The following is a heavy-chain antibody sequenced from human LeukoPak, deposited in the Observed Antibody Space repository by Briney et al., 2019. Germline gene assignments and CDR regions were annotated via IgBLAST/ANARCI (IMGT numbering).Heavy chain of an antibody. Sequence: GGSLRLSCAASGFTFSSYAMSWVRQAPGKGLEWVSAISGSGDSTYYADSVKGRFTISRDNSKNTLYLQMNSLRAEDTAVFYRAKGHSSVIVPAEFGYWGQGTLVTVSS. D-gene: IGHD2-2*01. J-gene: IGHJ4*02. CDR1: GFTFSSYA. V-gene: IGHV3-23*01. CDR3: AKGHSSVIVPAEFGY. CDR2: ISGSGDST.